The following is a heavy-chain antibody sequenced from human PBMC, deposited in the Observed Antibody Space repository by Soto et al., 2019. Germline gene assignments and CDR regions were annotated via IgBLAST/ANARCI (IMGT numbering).Heavy chain of an antibody. CDR2: TYYRSKWYN. CDR3: ARDPGCSSTSCYRYNWFDP. Sequence: SQTLSLPCAISGDSVSSNSAAWNWIRQSPSRGLEWLGRTYYRSKWYNDYAVSVKSRITINPDTSKNQFSLQLNSVTPEDTAVYYCARDPGCSSTSCYRYNWFDPWGQGTLVTVSS. D-gene: IGHD2-2*01. J-gene: IGHJ5*02. V-gene: IGHV6-1*01. CDR1: GDSVSSNSAA.